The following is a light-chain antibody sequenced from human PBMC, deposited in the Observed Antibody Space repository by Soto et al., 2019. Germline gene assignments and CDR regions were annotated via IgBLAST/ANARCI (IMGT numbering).Light chain of an antibody. J-gene: IGKJ5*01. CDR3: QQSYSTPRS. Sequence: DIQMTQSPSFLSASVGDRVTITCRASQSISNYLNWYQQKLGKAPKLLIYAASSLQSGVPSRFSGSGSGTDFTLTINSLQPEDFATYYCQQSYSTPRSFGQGTRLEI. V-gene: IGKV1-39*01. CDR1: QSISNY. CDR2: AAS.